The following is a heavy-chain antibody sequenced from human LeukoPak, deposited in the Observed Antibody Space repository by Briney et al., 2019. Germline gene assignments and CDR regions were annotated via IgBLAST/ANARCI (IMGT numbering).Heavy chain of an antibody. J-gene: IGHJ4*02. D-gene: IGHD3-3*01. V-gene: IGHV1-69*05. CDR1: GGTFSSYA. CDR3: ARGANDFWSGILDY. Sequence: SVKVSCKASGGTFSSYANSWVRQAPGQGLEWMGGIIPIFGTANYAQKFQGRVTITTDESTSTAYMELSSLRSEDTAVYYCARGANDFWSGILDYWGQGTLVTVSS. CDR2: IIPIFGTA.